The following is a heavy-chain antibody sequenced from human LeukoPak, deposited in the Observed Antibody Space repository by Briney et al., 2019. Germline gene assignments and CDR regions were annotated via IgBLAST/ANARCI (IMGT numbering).Heavy chain of an antibody. V-gene: IGHV4-38-2*02. Sequence: SETLSLTCTVSGYSISSGYYWGWIRQPPGKGLEWIGSIFYSGSTYYNPSLKSRVTISVDTSKNQFSLKLSSVTAADTALYYCARHSASGTYYNGFGYWGPGTLVTVSS. J-gene: IGHJ4*02. D-gene: IGHD3-10*01. CDR3: ARHSASGTYYNGFGY. CDR2: IFYSGST. CDR1: GYSISSGYY.